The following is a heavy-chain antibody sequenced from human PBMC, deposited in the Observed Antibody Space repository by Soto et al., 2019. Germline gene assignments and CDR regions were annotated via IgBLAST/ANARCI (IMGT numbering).Heavy chain of an antibody. V-gene: IGHV3-9*01. D-gene: IGHD6-13*01. Sequence: EVQLVESGGGLVQPGRSLRLSCAASGFTFNDIAMHWVRQAPGKGLEWVASIDWNGANIAYAASVEGRFTISRDNVKNSLFLQMNSLRAEDTAFYFCARDSGIVAAGRFSFDPRGQGTLVTVSS. CDR3: ARDSGIVAAGRFSFDP. CDR2: IDWNGANI. CDR1: GFTFNDIA. J-gene: IGHJ5*02.